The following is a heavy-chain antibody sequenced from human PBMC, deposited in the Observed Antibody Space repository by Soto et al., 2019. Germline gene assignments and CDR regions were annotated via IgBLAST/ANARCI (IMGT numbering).Heavy chain of an antibody. CDR3: ARRKLYDSSGSRYFDY. CDR2: IYHSGST. CDR1: GGSISSSNW. J-gene: IGHJ4*02. D-gene: IGHD3-22*01. Sequence: SETLSLTCAVSGGSISSSNWWSWVRQPPGKGLEWIGEIYHSGSTNYNPSLKSRVTISVDKSKNQFSLKLSSVTAADTAVYYCARRKLYDSSGSRYFDYWGQGTLVTVSS. V-gene: IGHV4-4*02.